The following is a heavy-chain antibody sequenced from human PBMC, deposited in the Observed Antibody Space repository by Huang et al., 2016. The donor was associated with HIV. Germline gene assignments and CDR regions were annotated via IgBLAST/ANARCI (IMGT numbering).Heavy chain of an antibody. CDR2: ITSDGGSS. D-gene: IGHD3-22*01. J-gene: IGHJ4*02. CDR3: VRDPRIQSWLNYFDY. Sequence: EVQLVESGGGLVQPGGSLRLSCAASGFTFSSYWMHWVRQAPGKGLVWVSLITSDGGSSGYADSVKGRFTISRDNAKNTLYLQMNSLRAEDTAVYYCVRDPRIQSWLNYFDYWGQGTLVSVSS. CDR1: GFTFSSYW. V-gene: IGHV3-74*01.